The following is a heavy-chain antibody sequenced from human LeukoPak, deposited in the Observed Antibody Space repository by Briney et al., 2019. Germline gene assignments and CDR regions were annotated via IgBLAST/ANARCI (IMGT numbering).Heavy chain of an antibody. V-gene: IGHV4-61*01. J-gene: IGHJ5*02. CDR1: GGSVISGSYY. CDR3: AREYYDYVWGSYRYHWFDP. CDR2: IYYSGST. D-gene: IGHD3-16*02. Sequence: SETLPLTCTVSGGSVISGSYYWSWIRQPPGKGLEWIGYIYYSGSTNYNPSLKSRVTISVDTSKNQFSLKLSSVTAADTAVYYCAREYYDYVWGSYRYHWFDPWGQGTLVTVSS.